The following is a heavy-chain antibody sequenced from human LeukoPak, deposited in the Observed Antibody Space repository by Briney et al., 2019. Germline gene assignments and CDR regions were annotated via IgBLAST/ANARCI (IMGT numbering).Heavy chain of an antibody. D-gene: IGHD1-26*01. CDR1: GYSISSGYY. V-gene: IGHV4-38-2*02. CDR3: ARYPSPPLYSRYFDY. J-gene: IGHJ4*02. CDR2: IYHSGST. Sequence: SETLSLTCTVSGYSISSGYYWGWIRQPPGKGLEWIGSIYHSGSTYYNPSLKSRVTISVDTSKNQFSLKLSSVTAADTAVYYCARYPSPPLYSRYFDYWGQGTLVTVSS.